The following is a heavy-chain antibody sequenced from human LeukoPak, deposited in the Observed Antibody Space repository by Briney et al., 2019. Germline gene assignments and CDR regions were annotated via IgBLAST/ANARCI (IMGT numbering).Heavy chain of an antibody. CDR1: GFTFSSYW. CDR2: IKQDGSEK. J-gene: IGHJ4*02. Sequence: GGSLRLSCAASGFTFSSYWMSWVRQAPGKWLEWVANIKQDGSEKYYVDSVKGRFTISRDNAKNSLYLQMNSLRAEDTAVYYCAKCSQYSGSCLFEYWGQGTLVTVSS. D-gene: IGHD1-26*01. V-gene: IGHV3-7*01. CDR3: AKCSQYSGSCLFEY.